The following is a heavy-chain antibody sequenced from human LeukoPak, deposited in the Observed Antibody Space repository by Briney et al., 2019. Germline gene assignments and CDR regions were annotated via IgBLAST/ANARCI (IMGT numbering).Heavy chain of an antibody. CDR2: INHSGST. D-gene: IGHD3-22*01. Sequence: PSETLSLNCAVYGGSFSGYYWSWIRQPPGKGLEWIGEINHSGSTNYNPSLKSRVTISVDTSKNQFSLKLSSVTAADTAVYYCARNPPRGIVVVADAFDIWGQGTMVTVSS. J-gene: IGHJ3*02. CDR3: ARNPPRGIVVVADAFDI. CDR1: GGSFSGYY. V-gene: IGHV4-34*01.